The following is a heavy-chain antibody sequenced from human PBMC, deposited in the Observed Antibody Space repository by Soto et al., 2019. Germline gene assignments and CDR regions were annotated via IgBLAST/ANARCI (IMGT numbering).Heavy chain of an antibody. J-gene: IGHJ2*01. CDR1: GFTFSGYA. CDR2: ISGGGDAT. CDR3: ARKVSGSTGRPYLWYFDL. V-gene: IGHV3-23*01. D-gene: IGHD3-10*01. Sequence: EVQLLDSGGGLVQPGGSLRLSCAASGFTFSGYALTWVRQAPGKGLEWVSAISGGGDATFYADSVKGRFTISRDNSKNTLYLQMNTLSAEDTAVYYCARKVSGSTGRPYLWYFDLWGRGTLVTVSS.